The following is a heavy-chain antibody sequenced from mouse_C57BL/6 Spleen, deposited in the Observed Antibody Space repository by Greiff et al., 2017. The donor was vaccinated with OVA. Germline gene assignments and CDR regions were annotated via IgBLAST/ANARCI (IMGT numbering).Heavy chain of an antibody. CDR2: INPNNGGT. Sequence: EVQLQQSGPELVKPGASVKISCKASGYTFTDYYMNWVKQSHGKSLEWIGDINPNNGGTSYNQKFKGKATLTVDKSSSTAYMELRSLTSEDSAVYYCARRDGILRYFDVWGTGTTVTVSS. CDR3: ARRDGILRYFDV. J-gene: IGHJ1*03. V-gene: IGHV1-26*01. D-gene: IGHD2-3*01. CDR1: GYTFTDYY.